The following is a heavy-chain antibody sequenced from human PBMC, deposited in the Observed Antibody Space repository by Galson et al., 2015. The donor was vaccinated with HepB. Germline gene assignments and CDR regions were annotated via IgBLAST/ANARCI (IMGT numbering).Heavy chain of an antibody. CDR1: GFTFSSYA. CDR3: ARDLELLRFLEWLSNPAFDY. J-gene: IGHJ4*02. D-gene: IGHD3-3*01. V-gene: IGHV3-30-3*01. Sequence: SLRLSCAASGFTFSSYAMHWVRQAPGKGLEWVAVISYDGSNKYYADSVKGRFTISRDNSKNTLYLQMNSLRAEDTAVYYCARDLELLRFLEWLSNPAFDYWGQGTLVTVSS. CDR2: ISYDGSNK.